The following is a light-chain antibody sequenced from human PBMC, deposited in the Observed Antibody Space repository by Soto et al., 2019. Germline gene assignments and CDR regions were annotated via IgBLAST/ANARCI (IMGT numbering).Light chain of an antibody. CDR1: QSVSSSH. J-gene: IGKJ5*01. CDR2: GAS. Sequence: EIVLTQSPGTLSLSPGERATLSCRASQSVSSSHLAWYQQKPGQAPRLLISGASSRATGIPDRFSGSGSGTDFTLTINRLEPEDFALYYCQQYGGSPITFGQGTRLEIK. CDR3: QQYGGSPIT. V-gene: IGKV3-20*01.